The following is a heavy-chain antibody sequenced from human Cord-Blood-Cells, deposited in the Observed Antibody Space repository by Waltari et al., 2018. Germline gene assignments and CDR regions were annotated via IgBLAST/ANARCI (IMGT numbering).Heavy chain of an antibody. CDR3: ARGGGSSPDY. Sequence: QVQLQESGPGLVKPSETLSLTCTVSGGSISSYYWRWIRQPPGKGLEWIWYIYYSGSTNYTPSLKSRVTISVDTSKNQFSLKLSSVTAADTAVYYCARGGGSSPDYWGQGTLVTVSS. CDR1: GGSISSYY. V-gene: IGHV4-59*01. J-gene: IGHJ4*02. CDR2: IYYSGST. D-gene: IGHD3-16*01.